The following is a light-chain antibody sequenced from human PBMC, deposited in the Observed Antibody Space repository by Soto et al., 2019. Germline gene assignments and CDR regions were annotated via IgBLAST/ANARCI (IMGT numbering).Light chain of an antibody. J-gene: IGKJ5*01. CDR2: GAS. Sequence: EIVMTQSPATLSVSPGETATLSCRASQSVSSYLAWYQQKPGQAPKLLIYGASTRATGIPARFSGSGSGTEFTLTISGLQSEDFAVYSCQQYNDWPLFTLGQGTRLEIK. V-gene: IGKV3-15*01. CDR1: QSVSSY. CDR3: QQYNDWPLFT.